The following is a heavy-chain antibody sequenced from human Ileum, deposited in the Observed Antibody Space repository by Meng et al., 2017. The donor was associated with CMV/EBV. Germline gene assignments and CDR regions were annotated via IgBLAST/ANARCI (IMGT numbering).Heavy chain of an antibody. CDR3: AKDPKAASSGYF. V-gene: IGHV3-23*01. J-gene: IGHJ4*02. CDR2: VSGSGGST. Sequence: GSLRLSCAASGFTFSSYAMSWVRQAPGKGLEWVSAVSGSGGSTYYADSVKGRFTISRDNSKNTLYLQMNSLRAEDTALYHCAKDPKAASSGYFWSQGTLVTVSS. D-gene: IGHD3-22*01. CDR1: GFTFSSYA.